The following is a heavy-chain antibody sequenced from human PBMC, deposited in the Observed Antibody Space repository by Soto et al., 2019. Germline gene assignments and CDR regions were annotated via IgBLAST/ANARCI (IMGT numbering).Heavy chain of an antibody. D-gene: IGHD5-12*01. CDR2: IIPIFGTA. CDR1: GGTFSSYA. CDR3: ARDQGSGYVIKLPYYYGMDG. V-gene: IGHV1-69*13. J-gene: IGHJ6*02. Sequence: SVKVSCKASGGTFSSYAISWVRQAPGQGLEWMGGIIPIFGTANYAQKFQGRVTITADESTSTAYMELSSLRSEDTAVYYCARDQGSGYVIKLPYYYGMDGWGQGTTVTVSS.